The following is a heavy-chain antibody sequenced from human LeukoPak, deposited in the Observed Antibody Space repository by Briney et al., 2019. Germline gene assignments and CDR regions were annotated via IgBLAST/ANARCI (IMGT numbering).Heavy chain of an antibody. V-gene: IGHV3-33*01. D-gene: IGHD2-8*01. Sequence: PGGSLRLSCAASGFTFRSYGMHWVRQDPGKGLEWVAAIWYDGSNKYYADSVKGRFTISRDNSKNTLYLQMNSLRAEDTAVYYCARDPLITLGHMDVWGKGTTVTVS. CDR1: GFTFRSYG. J-gene: IGHJ6*03. CDR2: IWYDGSNK. CDR3: ARDPLITLGHMDV.